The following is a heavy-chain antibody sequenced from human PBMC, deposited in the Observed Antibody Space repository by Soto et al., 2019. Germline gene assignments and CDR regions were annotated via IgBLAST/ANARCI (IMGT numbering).Heavy chain of an antibody. V-gene: IGHV3-30-3*01. CDR3: AVDTLANLDY. Sequence: QVQLVESGGGVIQPGRSLRLSCAASGLTFSSYAMHWVRQAPDKGLEWVAVISYDGSDKYYADSVKGRFTISRDNSKNTLYLQVNSLRPEDTAVYYCAVDTLANLDYWGQGSLVTVSS. CDR2: ISYDGSDK. J-gene: IGHJ4*02. CDR1: GLTFSSYA. D-gene: IGHD2-15*01.